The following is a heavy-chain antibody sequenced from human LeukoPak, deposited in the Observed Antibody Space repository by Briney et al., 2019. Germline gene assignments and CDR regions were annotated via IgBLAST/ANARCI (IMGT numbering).Heavy chain of an antibody. CDR2: IWYDGSNK. Sequence: GGSLRLSCATSGFTFSTYGMHWVRQAPGKGLEWVAFIWYDGSNKYYADPVKGRFTISRDNSKNTFYLQMNSLRAEDTAVYYCARDQKESVFGVVAMPDSWGQGTLVTVSS. CDR3: ARDQKESVFGVVAMPDS. CDR1: GFTFSTYG. J-gene: IGHJ4*02. D-gene: IGHD3-3*01. V-gene: IGHV3-33*01.